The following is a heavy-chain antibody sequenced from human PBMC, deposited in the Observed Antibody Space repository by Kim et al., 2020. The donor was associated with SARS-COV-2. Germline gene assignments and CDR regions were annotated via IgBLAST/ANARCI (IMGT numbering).Heavy chain of an antibody. CDR3: ARDGGAVASYYYGMDV. CDR1: GFTFSDYY. Sequence: GGSLRLSCAASGFTFSDYYMSWIRQAPGKGLEWVSYISSSGSTIYYADSVKGRFTISRDNAKNSLYLQMNSLRAEDTAVYYCARDGGAVASYYYGMDVWGQGTTVTVSS. V-gene: IGHV3-11*01. J-gene: IGHJ6*02. D-gene: IGHD6-19*01. CDR2: ISSSGSTI.